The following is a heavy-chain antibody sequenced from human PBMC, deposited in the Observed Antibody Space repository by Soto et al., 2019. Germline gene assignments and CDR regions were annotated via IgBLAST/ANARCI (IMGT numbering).Heavy chain of an antibody. CDR1: GGSFSGYY. D-gene: IGHD3-22*01. J-gene: IGHJ6*02. V-gene: IGHV4-34*01. CDR2: INHSGST. CDR3: ARFAKKMYYYDSSGSPDSMDV. Sequence: SETLSLTCAVYGGSFSGYYWSWIRQPPGKGLEWIGEINHSGSTNYNPSLKSRVTISVDTSKNQFSLKLSSVTAADTAVYYCARFAKKMYYYDSSGSPDSMDVWGQGTTVTVSS.